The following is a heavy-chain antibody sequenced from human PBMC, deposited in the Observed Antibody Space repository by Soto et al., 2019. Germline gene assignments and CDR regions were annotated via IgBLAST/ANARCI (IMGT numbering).Heavy chain of an antibody. CDR1: GGSISSYY. V-gene: IGHV4-59*01. CDR3: ARDGGSYYTPFDY. Sequence: KPSETLSLTCTVSGGSISSYYWSWIRQPPGNGLEWIGYIYYSGSTNYNPSLESRVTISVDTSKNQFSLKLRSVTAADTAVYYCARDGGSYYTPFDYWGQGTLVTVSS. CDR2: IYYSGST. J-gene: IGHJ4*02. D-gene: IGHD1-26*01.